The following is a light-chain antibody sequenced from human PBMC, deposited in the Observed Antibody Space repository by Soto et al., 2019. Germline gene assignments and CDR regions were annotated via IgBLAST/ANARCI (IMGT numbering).Light chain of an antibody. CDR3: QQYGSSPRT. CDR2: GAS. CDR1: QSVTSNY. J-gene: IGKJ2*01. Sequence: DIVLTQSPGTLSLSPGERATLSCRASQSVTSNYLAWYQHKPGQAPRLLIYGASSRATGIPDRFSGSGAGTDFALTISRLEPEDFAVYYCQQYGSSPRTFGQGTKLEIK. V-gene: IGKV3-20*01.